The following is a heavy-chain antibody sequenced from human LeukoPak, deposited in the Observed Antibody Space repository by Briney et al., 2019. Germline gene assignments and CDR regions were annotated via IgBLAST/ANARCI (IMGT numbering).Heavy chain of an antibody. Sequence: ASLKVSCKASGDTFTGYYMHWVRQAPGQGLEWMGWINPNSGGTNYAQKFQGRVTMTRDTSISTAYMELSRLRSDDTAVYYCAKDSPIYGDYGMGLYQPLLNWFDPWGQGTLVTVSS. V-gene: IGHV1-2*02. CDR2: INPNSGGT. CDR1: GDTFTGYY. CDR3: AKDSPIYGDYGMGLYQPLLNWFDP. D-gene: IGHD4-17*01. J-gene: IGHJ5*02.